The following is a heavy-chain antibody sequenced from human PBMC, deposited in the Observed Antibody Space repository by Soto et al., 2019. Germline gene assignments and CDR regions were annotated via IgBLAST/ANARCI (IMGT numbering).Heavy chain of an antibody. CDR3: ARGGSLDWYFGL. Sequence: EVQLVESGGGLVQPGGSLRLSCAASGFTFSSYWMHWVRQAPGKGLVWVSRINSDGSSTSYADSVKGRFTISRDNAKNTRYLQMNSLRAEDTAVYYGARGGSLDWYFGLWGRGTLVTVSS. D-gene: IGHD1-26*01. V-gene: IGHV3-74*01. CDR1: GFTFSSYW. J-gene: IGHJ2*01. CDR2: INSDGSST.